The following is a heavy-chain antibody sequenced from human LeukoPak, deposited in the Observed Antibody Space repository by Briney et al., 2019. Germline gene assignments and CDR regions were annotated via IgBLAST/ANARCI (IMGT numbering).Heavy chain of an antibody. V-gene: IGHV3-23*01. Sequence: GGSLRLSCAASGFTFTNYVMTWVRQARGKGLEWVSGISVSGSNTYYADSVKGRFTISRDNSKDTLSLQMNSLRVEDSAIYYCASRKEYTVLSVYFWGRGILVTVSS. CDR3: ASRKEYTVLSVYF. D-gene: IGHD5/OR15-5a*01. J-gene: IGHJ4*02. CDR1: GFTFTNYV. CDR2: ISVSGSNT.